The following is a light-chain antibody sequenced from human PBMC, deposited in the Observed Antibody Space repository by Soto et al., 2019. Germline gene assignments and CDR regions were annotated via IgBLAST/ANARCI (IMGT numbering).Light chain of an antibody. CDR2: GAS. V-gene: IGKV3-20*01. CDR3: QQYGSSPLT. J-gene: IGKJ4*01. Sequence: DIVLTQSPGPLSLSPGERATLSCKASQSVSSSYLAWYQQKSGQAPRLVIFGASSRATGIPDRFSARRSGTDCTLTINRLEPEDVSLYYCQQYGSSPLTFGGGTKVDIK. CDR1: QSVSSSY.